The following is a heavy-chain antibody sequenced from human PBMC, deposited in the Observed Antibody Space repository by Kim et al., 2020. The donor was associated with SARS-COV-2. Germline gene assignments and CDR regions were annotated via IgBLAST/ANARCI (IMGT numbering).Heavy chain of an antibody. Sequence: YYADSVKGRFTISRDNSKNTLYLQMNSLRAEDTAVYYCAKDIFGWEGFDYWGQGTLVTVSS. CDR3: AKDIFGWEGFDY. V-gene: IGHV3-23*01. J-gene: IGHJ4*02. D-gene: IGHD6-19*01.